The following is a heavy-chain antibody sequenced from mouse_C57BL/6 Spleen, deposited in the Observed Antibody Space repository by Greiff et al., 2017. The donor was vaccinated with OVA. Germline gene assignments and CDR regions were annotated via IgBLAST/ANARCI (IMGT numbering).Heavy chain of an antibody. Sequence: QVQLQQPGAELVMPGASVKLSCKASGYTFTSYWMHWVKQRPGQGLEWIGEIDPSDSYTNYNQKFKGKSTLTVDKSSSTAYMQLSSLTSEDSAVYYCARGDYGSPSGWFAYWGQGTLVTVSA. CDR2: IDPSDSYT. CDR3: ARGDYGSPSGWFAY. J-gene: IGHJ3*01. V-gene: IGHV1-69*01. D-gene: IGHD1-1*01. CDR1: GYTFTSYW.